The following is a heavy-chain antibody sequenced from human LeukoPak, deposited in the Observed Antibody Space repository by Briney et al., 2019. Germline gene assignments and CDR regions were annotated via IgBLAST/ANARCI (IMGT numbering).Heavy chain of an antibody. CDR2: IKEDGSEK. V-gene: IGHV3-7*01. CDR1: GFIFRTYW. CDR3: ARGSLYSSDWSYRHPDY. J-gene: IGHJ4*02. D-gene: IGHD6-19*01. Sequence: QPGGSLRLSCAASGFIFRTYWMNGVRRAPGKGVEWGATIKEDGSEKYYVDSVKGRFTISRDNAKKSMYLQMNSLRAEDTAIYYCARGSLYSSDWSYRHPDYWGQGTLVTVSS.